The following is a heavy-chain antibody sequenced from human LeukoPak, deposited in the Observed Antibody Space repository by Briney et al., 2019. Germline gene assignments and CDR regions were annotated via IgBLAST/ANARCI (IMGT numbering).Heavy chain of an antibody. CDR1: GGSISSSSYY. Sequence: SETLSLTCTVSGGSISSSSYYWGWIRQPPGKGLEWIGSIYHSGSTNYNPSLKSRVTISVDTSKNQFSLKLSSVTAADTAVYYCARAVAGVYYFDYWGQGTLVTVSS. CDR2: IYHSGST. J-gene: IGHJ4*02. D-gene: IGHD6-19*01. CDR3: ARAVAGVYYFDY. V-gene: IGHV4-39*07.